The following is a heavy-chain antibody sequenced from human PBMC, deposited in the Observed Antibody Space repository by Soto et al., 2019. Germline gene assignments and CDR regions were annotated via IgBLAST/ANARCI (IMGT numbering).Heavy chain of an antibody. CDR1: GGSISSGDYY. CDR3: ARTPLVYAMSPYFQH. D-gene: IGHD2-8*01. CDR2: IYYSGST. V-gene: IGHV4-30-4*01. J-gene: IGHJ1*01. Sequence: SETLSLTCTVSGGSISSGDYYWSWIRQPPGKGLEWIGYIYYSGSTYYNPSLKSRVTISVDTSKNQFSLKLSSVTAADTAVYYWARTPLVYAMSPYFQHWGQGTLVTVSS.